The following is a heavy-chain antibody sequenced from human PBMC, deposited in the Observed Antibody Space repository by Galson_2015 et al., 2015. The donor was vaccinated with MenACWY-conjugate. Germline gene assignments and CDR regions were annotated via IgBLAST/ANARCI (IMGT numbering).Heavy chain of an antibody. J-gene: IGHJ6*02. CDR3: ARHPPGGRGMDV. CDR1: GYNFSTYW. Sequence: QSGAEVKKPGESLKISYTGSGYNFSTYWIGWVRQMPGKGLEWMGLISPDDSNTRYSPAFQGQVTISADRSISTAYLQWNTLQASDTAIYYCARHPPGGRGMDVWGQGTTVTVSS. V-gene: IGHV5-51*01. CDR2: ISPDDSNT. D-gene: IGHD1-26*01.